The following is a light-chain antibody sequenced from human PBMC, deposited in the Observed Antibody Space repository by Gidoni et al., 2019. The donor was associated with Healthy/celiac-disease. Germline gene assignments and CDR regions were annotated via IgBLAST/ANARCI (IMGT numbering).Light chain of an antibody. J-gene: IGLJ2*01. CDR3: SSYAGSNNFGVV. CDR2: EVS. Sequence: MTQPPSASGSPGQSVTISCTGTSSDVGGYNYVSWYQQHPGKAPKLMIYEVSKRPSGVPDRFSGSKSGNTASLTVAGLQAEDEADYYCSSYAGSNNFGVVFGGGTKLTVL. V-gene: IGLV2-8*01. CDR1: SSDVGGYNY.